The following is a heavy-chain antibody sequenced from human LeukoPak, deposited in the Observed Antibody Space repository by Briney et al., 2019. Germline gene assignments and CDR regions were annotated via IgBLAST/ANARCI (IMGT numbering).Heavy chain of an antibody. J-gene: IGHJ5*02. Sequence: PGRSLRLSCAASGFTFSSYAMSWVRQAPGKGLEWVSAISGSGGSTYYADSVKGRFTISRDNSKNTLYLQMNSLRAEDTAVYYCAKDWGFSNWFDPWGQGTLVTVSS. CDR1: GFTFSSYA. CDR2: ISGSGGST. CDR3: AKDWGFSNWFDP. D-gene: IGHD3-16*01. V-gene: IGHV3-23*01.